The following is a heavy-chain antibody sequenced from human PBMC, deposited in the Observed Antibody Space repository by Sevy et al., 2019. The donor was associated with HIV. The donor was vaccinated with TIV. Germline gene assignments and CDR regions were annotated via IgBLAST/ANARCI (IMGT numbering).Heavy chain of an antibody. J-gene: IGHJ4*02. CDR2: IYSGGYT. Sequence: GGSLRLSYAASGFTVSSNYVSWVRQAPGKGLEWVSVIYSGGYTYYTDSVKGRFTISRDNSKNTLYLQMNSLRAEDTAVYYCARDSRYCSGGSCYSVEAYWGQGTLVTVSS. CDR1: GFTVSSNY. D-gene: IGHD2-15*01. V-gene: IGHV3-53*01. CDR3: ARDSRYCSGGSCYSVEAY.